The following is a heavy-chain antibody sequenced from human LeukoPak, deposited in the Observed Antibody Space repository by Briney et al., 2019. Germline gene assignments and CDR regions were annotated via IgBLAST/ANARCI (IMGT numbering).Heavy chain of an antibody. D-gene: IGHD3-9*01. CDR3: ARDRHLTGLPIDY. Sequence: PSETLSLTCTVSGGSISSSSYYWGWIRQPPGKGLEWIGGIYYSGSTYYNPSLKSRVTISVDTSKNQFSLKLSSVTAADTAVYYCARDRHLTGLPIDYWGQGTLVTVSS. J-gene: IGHJ4*02. CDR1: GGSISSSSYY. V-gene: IGHV4-39*07. CDR2: IYYSGST.